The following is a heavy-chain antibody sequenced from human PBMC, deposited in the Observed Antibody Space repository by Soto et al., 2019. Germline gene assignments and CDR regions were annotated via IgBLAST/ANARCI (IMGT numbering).Heavy chain of an antibody. Sequence: ASVKVSCKASGGTFSSYAISWVRQAPGQGLEWMGGIIPIFGTANYAQKFQGRVTITADESTSTAYMELSSLRSEDTAVYYCARVVEVIVVVPAARNFNWFDPWGKGTLVTVSS. CDR3: ARVVEVIVVVPAARNFNWFDP. CDR1: GGTFSSYA. CDR2: IIPIFGTA. V-gene: IGHV1-69*13. D-gene: IGHD2-2*01. J-gene: IGHJ5*02.